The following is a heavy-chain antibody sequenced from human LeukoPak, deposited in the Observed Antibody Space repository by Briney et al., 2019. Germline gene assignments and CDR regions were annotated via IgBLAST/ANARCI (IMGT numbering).Heavy chain of an antibody. Sequence: GRSLRLSCAASGFTFSNYAMHWVSQAPGKGLEWVAAVWDAGSNTHYADSVQGRVTISRDNSKNTVYLQMHSLRAEDTAVYCCTRAPIGAAGPFDFWGQEPVDTVSS. V-gene: IGHV3-33*01. CDR2: VWDAGSNT. J-gene: IGHJ4*02. CDR1: GFTFSNYA. D-gene: IGHD6-13*01. CDR3: TRAPIGAAGPFDF.